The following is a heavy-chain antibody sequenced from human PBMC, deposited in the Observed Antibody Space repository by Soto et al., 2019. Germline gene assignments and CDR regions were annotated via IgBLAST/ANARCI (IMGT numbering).Heavy chain of an antibody. Sequence: PGGSLRLSCASSGFTFISYGMHWVRQAPGKGLEWVAVIWYDGSNKYYADSVKGRFTISRDNSKNTLYLQMNSLRAEDTAVYYCAKALPYYDILTGYPSYYFDYWGQGTLVTVSS. CDR1: GFTFISYG. CDR3: AKALPYYDILTGYPSYYFDY. J-gene: IGHJ4*02. D-gene: IGHD3-9*01. CDR2: IWYDGSNK. V-gene: IGHV3-33*06.